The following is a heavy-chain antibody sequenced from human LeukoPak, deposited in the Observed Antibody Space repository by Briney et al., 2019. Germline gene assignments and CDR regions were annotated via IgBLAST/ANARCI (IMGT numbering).Heavy chain of an antibody. CDR3: VKGYSSGWTREYYGMDV. CDR1: GFTFITYA. CDR2: INAGGAGT. V-gene: IGHV3-23*01. D-gene: IGHD6-19*01. J-gene: IGHJ6*02. Sequence: GGSLRLSCAASGFTFITYAMTWVRQAPGKGLDWVSTINAGGAGTYYADSVKGRFTISRDNSKNTLYLQMNSLRAEDTALYYCVKGYSSGWTREYYGMDVWGQGTTVTVSS.